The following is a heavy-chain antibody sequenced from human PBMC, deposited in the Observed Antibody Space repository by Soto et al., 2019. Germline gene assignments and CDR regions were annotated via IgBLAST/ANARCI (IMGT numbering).Heavy chain of an antibody. D-gene: IGHD3-9*01. CDR2: MHHTQGT. Sequence: SLACSVSGASISRYYWTWIRQPPGGGLEWIGYMHHTQGTNDNPSLRGRVHMSIDTSMNQFSLRLASVTAADTAVYYCARVPFVGYFDWLDPWGHGTLVTVSS. J-gene: IGHJ5*02. CDR1: GASISRYY. V-gene: IGHV4-59*01. CDR3: ARVPFVGYFDWLDP.